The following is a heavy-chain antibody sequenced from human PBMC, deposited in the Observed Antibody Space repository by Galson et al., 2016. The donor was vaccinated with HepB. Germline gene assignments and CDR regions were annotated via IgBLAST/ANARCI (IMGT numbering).Heavy chain of an antibody. CDR2: ITKSGGDT. D-gene: IGHD3-10*01. CDR1: GFTFRSYA. Sequence: SLRLSCAASGFTFRSYAMGWVRQAPGKGPAWVSSITKSGGDTYYADSVKGRFTISRDNSKNTLSLQMNGLSAGDTALYYCAKESGSLWFGETDYFDFWGQGALVTVSS. V-gene: IGHV3-23*01. CDR3: AKESGSLWFGETDYFDF. J-gene: IGHJ4*02.